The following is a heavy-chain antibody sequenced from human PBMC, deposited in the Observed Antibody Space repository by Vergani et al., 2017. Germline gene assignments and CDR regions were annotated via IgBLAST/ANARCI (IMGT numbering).Heavy chain of an antibody. J-gene: IGHJ4*02. D-gene: IGHD3-10*01. V-gene: IGHV1-2*02. CDR2: INPNSGGT. CDR1: GYTFTGYY. CDR3: ARGLVRGVITPSY. Sequence: QVQLVQSGAEVKKPGASVKVSCKASGYTFTGYYMHWVRQAPGQGLEWMGWINPNSGGTNYAQKLQGRVTMTRDTSISTAYMELSRLRSDDTAVYYCARGLVRGVITPSYWGQGTLVTVSS.